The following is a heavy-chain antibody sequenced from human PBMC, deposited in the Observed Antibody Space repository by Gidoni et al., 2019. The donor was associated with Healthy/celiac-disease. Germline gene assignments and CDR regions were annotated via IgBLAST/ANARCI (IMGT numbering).Heavy chain of an antibody. D-gene: IGHD3-3*01. CDR2: ISADKGNT. CDR3: AREGRRMTISGTPKNNWFDP. V-gene: IGHV1-18*04. CDR1: GYTFTSYG. J-gene: IGHJ5*02. Sequence: QVQLVQSVAEVKKPWSSVKVSCKASGYTFTSYGISCVRQAPGQGIELMGWISADKGNTNDAQQLQGRVTMTTETSTRTADMELRSRRADDTAVYYGAREGRRMTISGTPKNNWFDPWGQGTLVTVSS.